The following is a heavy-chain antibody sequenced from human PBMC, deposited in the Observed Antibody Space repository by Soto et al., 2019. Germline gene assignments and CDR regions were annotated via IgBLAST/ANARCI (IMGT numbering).Heavy chain of an antibody. CDR1: GYTFTSYA. V-gene: IGHV1-3*01. J-gene: IGHJ4*02. CDR2: INAGNGNT. Sequence: VASVKVSCKASGYTFTSYAMHWVRQAPGQRLEWMGWINAGNGNTKYSQKFQGRVTITRDTSASTAYMELSSLRSEDTAVYYCARVGPGYGNDYWGQGTLVTVSS. CDR3: ARVGPGYGNDY. D-gene: IGHD1-1*01.